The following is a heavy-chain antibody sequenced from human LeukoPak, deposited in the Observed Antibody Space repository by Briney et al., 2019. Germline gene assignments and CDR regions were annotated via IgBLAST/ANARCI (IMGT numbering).Heavy chain of an antibody. J-gene: IGHJ5*02. Sequence: GGSLRLSCAASGFTFSSYGMHWVRQAPGKGLEWVAVIWYDGSNKYYADSVKGRFTISRDNSKNTLYLQMSSLRAEDTAVYYCARAGYSISWRFDPWGQGTLVTVSS. D-gene: IGHD6-13*01. CDR1: GFTFSSYG. CDR2: IWYDGSNK. CDR3: ARAGYSISWRFDP. V-gene: IGHV3-33*01.